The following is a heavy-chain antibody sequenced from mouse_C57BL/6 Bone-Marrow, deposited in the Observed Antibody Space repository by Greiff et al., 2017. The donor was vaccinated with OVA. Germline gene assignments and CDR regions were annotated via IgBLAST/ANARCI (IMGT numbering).Heavy chain of an antibody. CDR2: ISDGGSYT. CDR1: GFTFSSYA. V-gene: IGHV5-4*01. J-gene: IGHJ3*01. Sequence: EVQVVESGGGLVKPGGSLKLSCAASGFTFSSYAMSWVRQTPEKRLEWVATISDGGSYTYYPDNVKGRFTISRDNAKNNLYLQMSHLKSEDTAMYDCARDYYASWFAYWGQGTLVTVSA. D-gene: IGHD1-1*01. CDR3: ARDYYASWFAY.